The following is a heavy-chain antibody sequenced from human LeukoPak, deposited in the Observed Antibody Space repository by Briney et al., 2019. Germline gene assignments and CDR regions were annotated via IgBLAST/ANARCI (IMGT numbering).Heavy chain of an antibody. CDR1: GFTFDDYA. D-gene: IGHD3-22*01. CDR2: INWNSGSI. J-gene: IGHJ4*02. Sequence: GGSLRLSCAASGFTFDDYAMHWVRQAPGKGLEWVSGINWNSGSIGYADSVKGRFTISRDNAKNSLYLQMNTLRAEDMALYHCAKARGYYYDSSGSLDYWGQGTLVTVSS. V-gene: IGHV3-9*03. CDR3: AKARGYYYDSSGSLDY.